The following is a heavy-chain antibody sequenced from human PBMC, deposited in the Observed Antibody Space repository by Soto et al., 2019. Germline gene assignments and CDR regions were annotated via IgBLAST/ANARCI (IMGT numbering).Heavy chain of an antibody. D-gene: IGHD3-10*01. V-gene: IGHV4-34*01. CDR3: ARVGSYYGSGSYHWFDP. J-gene: IGHJ5*02. CDR2: INHSGST. Sequence: ASETLSLTCAVYGGSFSGYYWSWIRQPPGKGLEWIGEINHSGSTNYNPSLKSRVTISVDTSKNQFSLKLSSVTAADTAVYYCARVGSYYGSGSYHWFDPWGQGTLVTVSS. CDR1: GGSFSGYY.